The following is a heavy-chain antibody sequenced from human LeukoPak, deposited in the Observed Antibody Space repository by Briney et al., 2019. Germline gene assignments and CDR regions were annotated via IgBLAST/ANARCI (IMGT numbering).Heavy chain of an antibody. D-gene: IGHD3-22*01. CDR3: ARIDSADSSCYYSKQYLDL. CDR1: GFSRSASGMC. J-gene: IGHJ5*02. CDR2: IDWDDDK. V-gene: IGHV2-70*11. Sequence: SCPALVKTTQRLTLTCTFSGFSRSASGMCVSWIRQPPGKALEWLARIDWDDDKYYSTSLKTRLTISKDTSKNQVVLTMTNMDPVDTATYYCARIDSADSSCYYSKQYLDLWGRRTLVTVSS.